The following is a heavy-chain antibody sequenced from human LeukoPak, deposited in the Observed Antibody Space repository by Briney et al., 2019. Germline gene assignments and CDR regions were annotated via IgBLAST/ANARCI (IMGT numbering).Heavy chain of an antibody. Sequence: GGSLRLSCAASEFTVSSNYMSWVRQAPGKGLEWVSVIYSGGSTYYADSVKGRFTISRDNSKNTLYLQMNSLRAEDTAVYYCARDRLGDWYFDLWGRGTLVTVSS. D-gene: IGHD7-27*01. J-gene: IGHJ2*01. CDR2: IYSGGST. CDR1: EFTVSSNY. V-gene: IGHV3-53*01. CDR3: ARDRLGDWYFDL.